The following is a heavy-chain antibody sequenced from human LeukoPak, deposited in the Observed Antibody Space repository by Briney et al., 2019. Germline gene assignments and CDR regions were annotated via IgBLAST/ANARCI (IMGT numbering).Heavy chain of an antibody. J-gene: IGHJ4*02. CDR1: GFTFSSYG. V-gene: IGHV4-59*01. CDR2: IYYTGST. D-gene: IGHD4-23*01. Sequence: GSLRLSCAASGFTFSSYGMSWVRQAPGKGLEWIGYIYYTGSTNYKPSLKSRVTISVDTAKNQFSLKMNSVTAADTAVYYCARSGGNYYFDYWGQGTLVTVSS. CDR3: ARSGGNYYFDY.